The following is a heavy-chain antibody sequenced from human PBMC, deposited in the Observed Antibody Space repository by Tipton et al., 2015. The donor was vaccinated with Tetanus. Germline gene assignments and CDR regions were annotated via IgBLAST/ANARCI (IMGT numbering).Heavy chain of an antibody. CDR1: GGSMSTYY. D-gene: IGHD3-10*01. CDR2: VYYTGST. CDR3: SRSKLLWFGVSLSGFDS. J-gene: IGHJ4*02. V-gene: IGHV4-59*01. Sequence: TLSLTCTVSGGSMSTYYWSWIRQPPGKGLEWIGYVYYTGSTDYNPSLKSRVTISVYTSKSQFSLSLTSVTAADTAVYYCSRSKLLWFGVSLSGFDSWGQGTLVTVSA.